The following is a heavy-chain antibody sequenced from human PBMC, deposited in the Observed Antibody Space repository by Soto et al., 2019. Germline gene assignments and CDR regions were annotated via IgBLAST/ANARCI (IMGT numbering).Heavy chain of an antibody. Sequence: GGSLRLSCAASGFTFSSYAMSWVRQAPGKGLEWVSAISGSGGSTYYADSVKGRFTISRDNSKNTLYLQMNSLRAEDTAVYYCAKDTLFEQWLAFDAFDIWGQGTMVTVSS. CDR1: GFTFSSYA. CDR3: AKDTLFEQWLAFDAFDI. J-gene: IGHJ3*02. CDR2: ISGSGGST. V-gene: IGHV3-23*01. D-gene: IGHD6-19*01.